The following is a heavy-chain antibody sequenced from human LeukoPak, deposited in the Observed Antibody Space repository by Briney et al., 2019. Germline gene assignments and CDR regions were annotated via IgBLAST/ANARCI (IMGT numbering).Heavy chain of an antibody. Sequence: PSETLSLTCTVSGGSVSGGSYYWSWIRQPPGKGLEWIGYIYYSGSTNYNPSLKSRVTISVDTSKNQFSLKLSSVTAADTAVYYCARERKVAGTNPWGQGTLVTVSS. D-gene: IGHD6-19*01. CDR1: GGSVSGGSYY. CDR2: IYYSGST. CDR3: ARERKVAGTNP. V-gene: IGHV4-61*01. J-gene: IGHJ5*02.